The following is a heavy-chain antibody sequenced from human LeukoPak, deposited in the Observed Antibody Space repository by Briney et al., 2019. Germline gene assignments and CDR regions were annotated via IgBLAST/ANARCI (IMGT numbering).Heavy chain of an antibody. CDR3: ARGSRYYYGMDV. Sequence: SETLSLTCAVYGGSFSGYYWGWIRQPPGKGLEWIGEINHSGSTSYNPSLKSRVTISVDTSKNQFSLKLSSVTAADTAVYYCARGSRYYYGMDVWGQGTTVTVSS. CDR1: GGSFSGYY. V-gene: IGHV4-34*01. D-gene: IGHD6-13*01. J-gene: IGHJ6*02. CDR2: INHSGST.